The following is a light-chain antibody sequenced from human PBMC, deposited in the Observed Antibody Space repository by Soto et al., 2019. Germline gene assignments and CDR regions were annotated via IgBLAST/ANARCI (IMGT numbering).Light chain of an antibody. V-gene: IGKV3-11*01. CDR2: DAF. CDR3: RQRYNWPLT. Sequence: TVLTQSPATLSLSPGERATLSCKASQSIGNSLGWFQQKPGQAPRLLIDDAFNRPTGIPARFTGSGSGSDFTLTISSQEPEDFGVYYCRQRYNWPLTFGGGTKVEIK. CDR1: QSIGNS. J-gene: IGKJ4*01.